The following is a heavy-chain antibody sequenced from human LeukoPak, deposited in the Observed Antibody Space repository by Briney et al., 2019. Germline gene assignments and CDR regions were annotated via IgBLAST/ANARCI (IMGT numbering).Heavy chain of an antibody. D-gene: IGHD2-15*01. CDR3: ARDLVARRLVVVAATRAFDI. Sequence: GGSLRLSCAASGFTFSSYAMHWVRQAPGKGLEWVAVISYDGSNKYYADSVKGRFTISRDNSKNTLYLQMNSLRAEDTAVYYCARDLVARRLVVVAATRAFDIWGQGTMVTVSS. CDR2: ISYDGSNK. CDR1: GFTFSSYA. V-gene: IGHV3-30-3*01. J-gene: IGHJ3*02.